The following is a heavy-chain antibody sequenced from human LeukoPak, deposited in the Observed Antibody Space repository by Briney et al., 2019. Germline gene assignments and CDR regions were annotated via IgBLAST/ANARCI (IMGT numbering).Heavy chain of an antibody. CDR3: AREGAVPGIDP. CDR2: ISHSGTT. D-gene: IGHD3-16*01. CDR1: GYSISSGFS. J-gene: IGHJ5*02. V-gene: IGHV4-38-2*02. Sequence: PSETLSLTCAVSGYSISSGFSWGWIPEPPGKGLEWIGTISHSGTTDYKSTLQSRLTISVDTSKNLFFLRLTSVTAADTAVYYCAREGAVPGIDPWGQGTLVTVSS.